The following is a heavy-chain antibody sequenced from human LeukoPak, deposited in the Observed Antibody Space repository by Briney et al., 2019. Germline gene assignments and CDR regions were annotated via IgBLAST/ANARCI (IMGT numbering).Heavy chain of an antibody. D-gene: IGHD4-23*01. CDR3: ARIQAYGGNSEGYYFNY. J-gene: IGHJ4*02. CDR2: IAWDDDK. CDR1: GFSLSTSGMC. Sequence: SGPTLVNPTQTLTVTCTFSGFSLSTSGMCVSWIRQSPGKALEWLALIAWDDDKFYSTSLKTRLTISKDTSKNQVVLTMTNMDPVDTATYYCARIQAYGGNSEGYYFNYWGQGTLVTVSS. V-gene: IGHV2-70*01.